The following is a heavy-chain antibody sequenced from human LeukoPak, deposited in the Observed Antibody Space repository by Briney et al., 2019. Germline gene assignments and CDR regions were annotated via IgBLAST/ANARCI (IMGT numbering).Heavy chain of an antibody. D-gene: IGHD5-18*01. CDR2: ISGSAGST. CDR3: AKDLKSLGYSYGSFDY. J-gene: IGHJ4*02. V-gene: IGHV3-23*01. CDR1: GFTFSSYW. Sequence: GGSLRLSCAASGFTFSSYWMSWVRQAPGKGLEWVSGISGSAGSTYYADSVKGRFTISRDNSKNTLYLQMNSLRAEDTAVYYCAKDLKSLGYSYGSFDYWGQGTLVTVSS.